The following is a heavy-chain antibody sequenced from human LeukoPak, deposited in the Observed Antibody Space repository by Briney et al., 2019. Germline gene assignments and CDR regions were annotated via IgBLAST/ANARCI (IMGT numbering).Heavy chain of an antibody. D-gene: IGHD6-13*01. CDR2: IGTAGDT. CDR1: GFTFSSYD. Sequence: GGSLRLSCAASGFTFSSYDMHWVRQATGKGLEWVSAIGTAGDTSYPGSVKGRFTISRENAKNSSYLQMNSLRAGDTAVYYCARANSSSWKDGAFDIWGQGTMVTVSS. V-gene: IGHV3-13*04. J-gene: IGHJ3*02. CDR3: ARANSSSWKDGAFDI.